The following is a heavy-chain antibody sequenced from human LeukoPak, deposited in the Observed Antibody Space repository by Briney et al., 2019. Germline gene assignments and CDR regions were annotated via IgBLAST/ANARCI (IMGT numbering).Heavy chain of an antibody. CDR3: ARNIAVAGRGDYMDV. V-gene: IGHV4-34*01. J-gene: IGHJ6*03. CDR2: INHSGST. Sequence: SSETLSLTCAVYGGSFSGYYWSWIRQPPGKGLEWIGEINHSGSTNYNPSLKSRVTISVDTSKNQFSLKLSSVTAADTAVYYCARNIAVAGRGDYMDVWGKGTTVTISS. CDR1: GGSFSGYY. D-gene: IGHD6-19*01.